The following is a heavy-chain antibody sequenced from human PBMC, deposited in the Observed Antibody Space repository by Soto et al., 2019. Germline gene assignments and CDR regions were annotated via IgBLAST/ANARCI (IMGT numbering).Heavy chain of an antibody. CDR1: GGSVSSGSYY. Sequence: QVQLQESGPGLVKPSETLSLTCTVSGGSVSSGSYYWSWIRQPPGKGLEWIGYIYYSGSTNYNPSLKSRVTMSVDTSKNQFSLKLSSVTAADTAVYYCAREGSGGYVGWFDPWGQGTLVTVSS. CDR3: AREGSGGYVGWFDP. J-gene: IGHJ5*02. CDR2: IYYSGST. V-gene: IGHV4-61*01. D-gene: IGHD2-15*01.